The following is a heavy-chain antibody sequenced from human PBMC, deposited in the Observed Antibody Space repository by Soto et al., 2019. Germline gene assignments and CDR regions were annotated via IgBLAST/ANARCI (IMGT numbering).Heavy chain of an antibody. CDR2: ISYDGSNK. V-gene: IGHV3-30*18. CDR3: AKASLELRGLNYYGMDA. Sequence: GGSLRLSCAASGFTFSSYGMHWVRQAPGKGLEWVAVISYDGSNKYYADSVKGRFTISRDNSKNTLYLQMNSLRAEDTAVYYCAKASLELRGLNYYGMDAWGQGTTVTVSS. D-gene: IGHD1-7*01. CDR1: GFTFSSYG. J-gene: IGHJ6*02.